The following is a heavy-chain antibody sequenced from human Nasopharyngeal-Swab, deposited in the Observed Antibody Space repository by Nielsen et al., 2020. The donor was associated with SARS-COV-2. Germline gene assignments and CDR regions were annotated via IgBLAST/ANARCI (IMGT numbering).Heavy chain of an antibody. J-gene: IGHJ4*02. CDR3: VTYSVDTTMFEY. Sequence: GESLKISCTASGVNFRTYHMHWVRQAPGKGLVWVSNISPDGGRSDYADSVRGRFTISRDNAKHMVCLQMTSLRADDTAVYYCVTYSVDTTMFEYWGQGTLVTVSS. CDR2: ISPDGGRS. V-gene: IGHV3-74*01. D-gene: IGHD5-18*01. CDR1: GVNFRTYH.